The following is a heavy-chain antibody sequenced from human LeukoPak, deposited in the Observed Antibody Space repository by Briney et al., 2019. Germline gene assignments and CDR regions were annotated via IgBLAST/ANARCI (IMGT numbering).Heavy chain of an antibody. CDR2: ISSSSSYI. Sequence: GGSLRLSCAASGFTFSSYSMNWVRQAPGKGLEWVSSISSSSSYIYYADSVKGRFTISRDNAKNSLYLQVNSLRAEDTAVYYCASSGTRGVINGHWGQGTLVTVSS. J-gene: IGHJ4*02. V-gene: IGHV3-21*01. CDR1: GFTFSSYS. D-gene: IGHD3-10*01. CDR3: ASSGTRGVINGH.